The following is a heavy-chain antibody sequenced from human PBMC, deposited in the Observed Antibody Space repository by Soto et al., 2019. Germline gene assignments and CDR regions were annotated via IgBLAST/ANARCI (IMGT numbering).Heavy chain of an antibody. V-gene: IGHV4-30-4*01. J-gene: IGHJ4*02. Sequence: QVQLQESGPGLVKPSQTLSLTCTVSGGSISSGDYYWSSIRQPPGKGLEWIGYIYYSGSTYYNPSVKSSVTISVDTSKNQFSRKRSSVTAADTAVYYCARVTAAAGTSYYFDYWGQGTLVTVSS. CDR1: GGSISSGDYY. CDR2: IYYSGST. CDR3: ARVTAAAGTSYYFDY. D-gene: IGHD6-13*01.